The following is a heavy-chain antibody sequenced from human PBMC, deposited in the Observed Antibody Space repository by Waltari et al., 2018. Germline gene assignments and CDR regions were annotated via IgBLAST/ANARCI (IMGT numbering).Heavy chain of an antibody. V-gene: IGHV4-34*01. Sequence: QVQLQQWGAGLLKPSETLSLTCAVYGGSFSGYYWSWIRQPPGKGLEWIGEINHSGSTNSNTDLKSRVNISVDTAKNQFSLKLSSVTAADTAVYYCARLRRRDDIWGQGTMVTVSS. CDR1: GGSFSGYY. CDR2: INHSGST. D-gene: IGHD4-17*01. CDR3: ARLRRRDDI. J-gene: IGHJ3*02.